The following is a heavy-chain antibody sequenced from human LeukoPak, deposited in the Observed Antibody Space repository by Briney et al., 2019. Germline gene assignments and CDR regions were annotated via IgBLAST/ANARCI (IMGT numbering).Heavy chain of an antibody. J-gene: IGHJ3*02. CDR2: IYSSGST. D-gene: IGHD2-2*03. CDR1: GGSISTYY. V-gene: IGHV4-4*07. CDR3: ARGSWALDIVVVPATKAAFDI. Sequence: SETLSLTCTVSGGSISTYYWSWIRQPAGKGLEWIGRIYSSGSTNYNPSLKSRVTMSVDTSRNQFSLKLTSVTAADTAVYYCARGSWALDIVVVPATKAAFDIWGQGTMVTVSS.